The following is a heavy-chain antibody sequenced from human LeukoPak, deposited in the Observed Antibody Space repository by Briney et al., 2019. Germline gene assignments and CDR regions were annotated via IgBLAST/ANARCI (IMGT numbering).Heavy chain of an antibody. CDR2: IIPIFGTA. J-gene: IGHJ6*02. Sequence: SVKVSCKASGGTFSSYAISWVRQAPGQGLEWMGGIIPIFGTANYAQKFQGRVTITADGSTSTAYMELSSLRSEDTAVYYCAVPYYDIFTGPSYYYYYGMDVWGQGTTVTVSS. D-gene: IGHD3-9*01. CDR1: GGTFSSYA. V-gene: IGHV1-69*01. CDR3: AVPYYDIFTGPSYYYYYGMDV.